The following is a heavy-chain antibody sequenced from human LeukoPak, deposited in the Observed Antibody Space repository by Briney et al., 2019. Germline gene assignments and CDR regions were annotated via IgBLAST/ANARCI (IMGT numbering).Heavy chain of an antibody. D-gene: IGHD3-10*01. CDR1: GYTFTGYY. V-gene: IGHV1-2*02. CDR2: INPNSGGT. Sequence: ASVKVSCKASGYTFTGYYMHWVRQAPGQGLEWMGWINPNSGGTNYAQKFQGRVTMTRDTSNSTAYMELSRLRSDDTAVYYCARDLSGRRAEFDYWGQGTLVTVSS. J-gene: IGHJ4*02. CDR3: ARDLSGRRAEFDY.